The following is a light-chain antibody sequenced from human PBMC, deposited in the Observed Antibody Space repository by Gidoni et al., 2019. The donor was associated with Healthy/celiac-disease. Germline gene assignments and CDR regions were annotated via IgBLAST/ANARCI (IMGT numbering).Light chain of an antibody. J-gene: IGKJ3*01. CDR3: QQRCNWPPV. V-gene: IGKV3-11*01. Sequence: ELVLTQSPATLSLSPGERATLSCRASLSVSSYLAWYHQKPGQAPMLLIYDASSLATGVPSRFSGSGSGTDFTLTISSLEPEDFAVYYCQQRCNWPPVFGPXTKVDIK. CDR2: DAS. CDR1: LSVSSY.